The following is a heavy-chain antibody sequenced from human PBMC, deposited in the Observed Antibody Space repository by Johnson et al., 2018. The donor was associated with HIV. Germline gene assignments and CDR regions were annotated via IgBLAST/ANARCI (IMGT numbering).Heavy chain of an antibody. Sequence: QVQFVESGEGVVQPGRSLRLSCAASGFTFSSYAMHWVRQAPGKGLEWVAVISYDGSNKYYADSVKGRFTISRDNSKNTLYLQMNSLRAEDTAVYYCALSYSLDAFDIWGQGTMVTVSS. J-gene: IGHJ3*02. CDR2: ISYDGSNK. V-gene: IGHV3-30*04. CDR1: GFTFSSYA. D-gene: IGHD2-21*01. CDR3: ALSYSLDAFDI.